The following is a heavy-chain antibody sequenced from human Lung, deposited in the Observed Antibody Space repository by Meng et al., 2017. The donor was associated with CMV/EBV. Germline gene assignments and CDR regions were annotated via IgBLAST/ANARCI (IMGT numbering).Heavy chain of an antibody. CDR3: ARLIGTVYVHWFDS. D-gene: IGHD1-7*01. CDR2: IDDTGRT. J-gene: IGHJ5*01. V-gene: IGHV4-34*01. Sequence: SQTXSLTXAVYGGSFSGSYWHWIRQPPGMSLEWIGEIDDTGRTKYSPSLNSRVTMLLDTSKKQFSLKLSSVTAADTAVYYCARLIGTVYVHWFDSWGQGTLVTVSS. CDR1: GGSFSGSY.